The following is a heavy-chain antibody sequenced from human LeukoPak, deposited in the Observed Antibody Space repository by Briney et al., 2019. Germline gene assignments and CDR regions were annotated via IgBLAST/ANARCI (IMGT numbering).Heavy chain of an antibody. CDR3: AKIHSPYYYDSSGPDY. D-gene: IGHD3-22*01. CDR1: GFTFSSYA. V-gene: IGHV3-23*01. J-gene: IGHJ4*02. CDR2: ISGSGGGT. Sequence: GGSLRLSCAASGFTFSSYAMSWVRQAPGKGLEWVSAISGSGGGTHYADSVKGRFTISRDNSKNTLYLQMNSLRAEDTAVYCCAKIHSPYYYDSSGPDYWGQGTLVTVSS.